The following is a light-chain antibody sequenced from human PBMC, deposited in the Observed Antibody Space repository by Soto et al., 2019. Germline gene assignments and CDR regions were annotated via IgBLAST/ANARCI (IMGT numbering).Light chain of an antibody. CDR1: SSDVGAYNY. J-gene: IGLJ3*02. CDR3: CSYAGSYTLV. Sequence: QSVLTQPRSVSGSPGQSVTISCTGTSSDVGAYNYVSWYQQYPDKAPKLIIYDVNKRPSGVPDRFSGSKSGNTASLTIAGLQAEDEADYHCCSYAGSYTLVFGGGTQLTVL. CDR2: DVN. V-gene: IGLV2-11*01.